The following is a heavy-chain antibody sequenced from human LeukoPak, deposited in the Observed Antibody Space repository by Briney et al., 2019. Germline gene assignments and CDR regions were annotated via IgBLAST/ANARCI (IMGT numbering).Heavy chain of an antibody. V-gene: IGHV4-59*01. CDR2: IYYSGST. D-gene: IGHD1-26*01. J-gene: IGHJ4*02. CDR1: GFTFDDYA. Sequence: PGGSLRLSCAASGFTFDDYAMHWVRQAPGKGLEWIGYIYYSGSTNYNPSLKSRVTISVDTSKNQFSLKLSSVTAADTAVYYCARDVGATPGYFDYWGQGTLVTVSS. CDR3: ARDVGATPGYFDY.